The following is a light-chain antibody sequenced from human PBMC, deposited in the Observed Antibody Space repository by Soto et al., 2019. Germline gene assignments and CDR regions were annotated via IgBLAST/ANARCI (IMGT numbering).Light chain of an antibody. CDR2: GAS. V-gene: IGKV3-20*01. CDR3: QQYGSSQGLT. CDR1: QSVSSSY. Sequence: GTLSLSPGERATHSCRASQSVSSSYLAWNQQKPGQAPRLLIYGASSRATGIPDRFSGSGSGTDFTLTISRPEPEDFAVYYCQQYGSSQGLTFGGGTKVDIK. J-gene: IGKJ4*01.